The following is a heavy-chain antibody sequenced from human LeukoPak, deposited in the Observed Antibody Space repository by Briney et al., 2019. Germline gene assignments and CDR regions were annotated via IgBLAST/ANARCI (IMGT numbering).Heavy chain of an antibody. V-gene: IGHV1-2*02. Sequence: ASVKVSCKASGYTFTDYYLHWVRQAPGQGLEWLAWISPKSGGTNYAQKFQGRVTLTRDTSITTAHMELSRLKSDDTAVYYCARGRDSGSRTYYFDYWGQGTLVTASS. J-gene: IGHJ4*02. CDR3: ARGRDSGSRTYYFDY. D-gene: IGHD1-26*01. CDR1: GYTFTDYY. CDR2: ISPKSGGT.